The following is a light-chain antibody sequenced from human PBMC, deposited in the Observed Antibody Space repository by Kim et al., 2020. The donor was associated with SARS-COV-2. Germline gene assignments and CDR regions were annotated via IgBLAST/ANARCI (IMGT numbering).Light chain of an antibody. CDR3: QQYGTSKT. V-gene: IGKV3-20*01. Sequence: LSPGDRATLSCRASQSVTSNYLAWYQQRPGQAPRLLIYGASSRATGIPDRFSGSGSGTDFTLTISRLEPEDFAVYYCQQYGTSKTFGRGTKVDIK. CDR2: GAS. J-gene: IGKJ1*01. CDR1: QSVTSNY.